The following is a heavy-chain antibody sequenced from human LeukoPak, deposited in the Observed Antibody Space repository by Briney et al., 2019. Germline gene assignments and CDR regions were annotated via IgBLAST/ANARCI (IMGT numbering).Heavy chain of an antibody. CDR1: GFTFSSYS. CDR2: ISSSSYI. J-gene: IGHJ5*02. Sequence: GGSLRLSCAASGFTFSSYSMNWVRQAPGKGLEWVSSISSSSYIYYADSVKGRFTISRDNAKNSLYLQMNSLRAEDTAVYYCARDLHGGQGWFDPWGQGTLVTVSS. V-gene: IGHV3-21*01. CDR3: ARDLHGGQGWFDP. D-gene: IGHD3-16*01.